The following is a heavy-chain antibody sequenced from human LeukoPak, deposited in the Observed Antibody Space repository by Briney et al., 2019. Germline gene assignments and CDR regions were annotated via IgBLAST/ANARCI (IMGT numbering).Heavy chain of an antibody. CDR2: NYPTGDT. V-gene: IGHV4-4*07. Sequence: GSLRLSCAASTFTFGNYWMSWVQQPAGKRLEWIGRNYPTGDTIYNPSLKSRVTMSVDMSKNHLSLKLTSVTAADAAVYYCARDLTARGSFDYWGQGILVSVSS. J-gene: IGHJ4*02. D-gene: IGHD3-16*01. CDR1: TFTFGNYW. CDR3: ARDLTARGSFDY.